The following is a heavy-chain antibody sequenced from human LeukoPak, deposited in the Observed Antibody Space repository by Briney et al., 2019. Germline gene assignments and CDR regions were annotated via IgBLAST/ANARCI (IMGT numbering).Heavy chain of an antibody. CDR1: GGSISSSNYY. J-gene: IGHJ5*02. V-gene: IGHV4-39*07. CDR3: ARAVTSSSSWYKWVNWFDP. Sequence: SETLSLTCTVSGGSISSSNYYWGWIRQPPGKGLECIGSVYYSGNTYYNPSLKSRVTISVDTPKNQFSLKLSSVTAADTAVYYCARAVTSSSSWYKWVNWFDPWGQGTLVTVSS. CDR2: VYYSGNT. D-gene: IGHD6-13*01.